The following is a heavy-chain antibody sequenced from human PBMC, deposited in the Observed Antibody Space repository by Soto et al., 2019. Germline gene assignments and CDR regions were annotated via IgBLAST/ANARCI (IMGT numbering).Heavy chain of an antibody. CDR1: GYTFTSYD. Sequence: ASVKVSCKASGYTFTSYDINWVRQATGQGLEWMGWMNPNSGNTGYAQKFQGRVTMTRNTSISTAYMELSSLRSEDTAVYYCARGNVVVAATHWFDPWGQGTLVTVSS. CDR2: MNPNSGNT. D-gene: IGHD2-15*01. CDR3: ARGNVVVAATHWFDP. V-gene: IGHV1-8*01. J-gene: IGHJ5*02.